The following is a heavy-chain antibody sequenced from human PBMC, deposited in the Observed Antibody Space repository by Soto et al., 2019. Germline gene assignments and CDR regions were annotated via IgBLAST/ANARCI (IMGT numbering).Heavy chain of an antibody. J-gene: IGHJ6*02. Sequence: PSETLSLTFTVSGGSISSYYWSWIRQPPGKGLEWILYIYYSGSTNYNPSLKSRVNISVDTSKNQFSLKLSSVTAADTAVYYCARRATRIYGMDXWGQGTTVTVS. CDR1: GGSISSYY. CDR2: IYYSGST. V-gene: IGHV4-59*01. CDR3: ARRATRIYGMDX.